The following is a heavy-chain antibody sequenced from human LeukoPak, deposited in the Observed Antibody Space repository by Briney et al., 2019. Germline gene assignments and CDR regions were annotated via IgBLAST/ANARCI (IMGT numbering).Heavy chain of an antibody. CDR2: ITSSRIYI. D-gene: IGHD2-21*02. CDR1: GFSFSYHG. CDR3: ARDGSRGNLVTAPDF. V-gene: IGHV3-21*01. Sequence: GGSLRLSCVASGFSFSYHGMNWVRQAPGKGLEWVSSITSSRIYIYYADSVKGRFTISRDNAKNSLYLQMNSLRAEDTAVYYCARDGSRGNLVTAPDFWGQGTLVTVSS. J-gene: IGHJ4*02.